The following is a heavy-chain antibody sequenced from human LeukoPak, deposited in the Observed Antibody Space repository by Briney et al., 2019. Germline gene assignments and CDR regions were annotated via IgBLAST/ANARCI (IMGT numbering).Heavy chain of an antibody. D-gene: IGHD6-13*01. CDR1: GFTSSNYA. CDR3: AKGVDSSSWYSFDY. V-gene: IGHV3-23*01. J-gene: IGHJ4*02. CDR2: ISYSGGTT. Sequence: GGSLRLSRAASGFTSSNYAMSWVRQAPGKGLEWVSGISYSGGTTYYADSVKGRFTISRDNSKNTLYLQMNSLRAEDTAVYYCAKGVDSSSWYSFDYWGQGTLVTVSS.